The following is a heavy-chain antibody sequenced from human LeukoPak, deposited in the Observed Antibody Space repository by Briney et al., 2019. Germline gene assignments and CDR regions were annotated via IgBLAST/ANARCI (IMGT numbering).Heavy chain of an antibody. CDR1: GGSISSSSYY. Sequence: SETLSLTCTVSGGSISSSSYYWGWIRQPPGKGLEWIGSIYYSGSTYYNPSLKSRVTISVDTSKNQFSLKLSSVTAADTAVYYCANVGYCSSTSCYRGLQDPLDFDYWGQGTLVTVSS. CDR3: ANVGYCSSTSCYRGLQDPLDFDY. CDR2: IYYSGST. V-gene: IGHV4-39*01. D-gene: IGHD2-2*02. J-gene: IGHJ4*02.